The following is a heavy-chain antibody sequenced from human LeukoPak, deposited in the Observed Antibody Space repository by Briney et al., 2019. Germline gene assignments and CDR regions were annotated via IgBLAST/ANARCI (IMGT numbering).Heavy chain of an antibody. CDR2: ITGSGTTI. CDR1: GFIFSDYS. J-gene: IGHJ4*02. Sequence: GGSLRLSCAASGFIFSDYSMNWVRQAPWQGLEWLSYITGSGTTIYYADSVRGRFTISRDNAKNSLYLQMNSLRAEDTAVYYCARVYDSSGYTLGGYWGQGTLVTVSS. V-gene: IGHV3-48*01. CDR3: ARVYDSSGYTLGGY. D-gene: IGHD3-22*01.